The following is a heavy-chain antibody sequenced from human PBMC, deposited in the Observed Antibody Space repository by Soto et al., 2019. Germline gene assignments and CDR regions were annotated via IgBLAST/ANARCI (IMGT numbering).Heavy chain of an antibody. CDR3: VRDGVGATTFFGYFDY. CDR2: IRHDGSNT. J-gene: IGHJ4*02. V-gene: IGHV3-33*01. CDR1: GFNFNVYG. Sequence: QVQLVESGGGVVQSGRSLRLSCAASGFNFNVYGMHWVRQTPGKGLEWVAVIRHDGSNTHYGDSVKGRFTISRDNSKNTVYLEMNSLGAEDTAVYYCVRDGVGATTFFGYFDYWGQGTLVPVSS. D-gene: IGHD1-26*01.